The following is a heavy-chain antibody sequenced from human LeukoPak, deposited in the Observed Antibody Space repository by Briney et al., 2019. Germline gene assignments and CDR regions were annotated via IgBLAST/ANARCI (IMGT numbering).Heavy chain of an antibody. D-gene: IGHD3-10*01. CDR1: GYTFTGYY. CDR2: INPNSGGT. Sequence: ASVKVSCKASGYTFTGYYMHWVRQAPGHGLEWMGWINPNSGGTNFPQKFQGRVTMTGDTSITTAYMELSRLRSDDTAVYYCARGKFYYGSGEGYNFDYWGQGTLVTVSS. CDR3: ARGKFYYGSGEGYNFDY. J-gene: IGHJ4*02. V-gene: IGHV1-2*02.